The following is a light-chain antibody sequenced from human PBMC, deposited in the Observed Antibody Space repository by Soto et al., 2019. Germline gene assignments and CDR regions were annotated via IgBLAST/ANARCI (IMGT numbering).Light chain of an antibody. Sequence: DIHMTQSPSSLSASVIGIGTVTFLASQSISSYLNWYQQKPGKAPKLLIYAASSLQSGVPSRFSGSGSGTDFTLTISSLQPEDFATYYCQQSYSTPITFGQGTRLEIK. V-gene: IGKV1-39*01. CDR2: AAS. CDR3: QQSYSTPIT. CDR1: QSISSY. J-gene: IGKJ5*01.